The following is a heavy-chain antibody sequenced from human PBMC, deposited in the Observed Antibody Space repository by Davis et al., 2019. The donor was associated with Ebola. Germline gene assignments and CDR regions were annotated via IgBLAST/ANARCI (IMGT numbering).Heavy chain of an antibody. Sequence: GESLKIPCTDSVITFSSYAMTWVRPAPGKGLEWVSALSGSGGSTYYADSVKGRFTISRDNSKNTLYLQLNSLRAEDTAVYYWAKDRARWLPPGWFDTWGQRTLVTVSS. V-gene: IGHV3-23*01. CDR2: LSGSGGST. CDR1: VITFSSYA. J-gene: IGHJ5*02. D-gene: IGHD5-12*01. CDR3: AKDRARWLPPGWFDT.